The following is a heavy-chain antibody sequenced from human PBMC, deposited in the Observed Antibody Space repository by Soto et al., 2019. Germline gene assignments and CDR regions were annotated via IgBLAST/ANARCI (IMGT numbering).Heavy chain of an antibody. D-gene: IGHD6-25*01. J-gene: IGHJ6*02. CDR2: ISYDGSNK. V-gene: IGHV3-30*18. Sequence: QVKLVESRGGVVQPGRSLRLSCAASGFTFSSYGMHWVRQAPGKGLEWVAVISYDGSNKYYADSVKGRFTISRDNSKNTLYLQMNSLRAEDTAVYCCAKDRRPNYYYGMDVWGQGTTVTVSS. CDR3: AKDRRPNYYYGMDV. CDR1: GFTFSSYG.